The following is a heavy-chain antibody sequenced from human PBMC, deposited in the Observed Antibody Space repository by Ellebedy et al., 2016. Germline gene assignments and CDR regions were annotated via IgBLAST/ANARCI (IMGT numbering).Heavy chain of an antibody. D-gene: IGHD6-19*01. J-gene: IGHJ4*02. CDR2: IHYSGNT. CDR3: ARHGQQWHFHF. Sequence: SETLSLTXTVSGGSISRSSYYWAWIRQPPGKGPEWIGNIHYSGNTNYNPSLKSRVTISVDTSKNQFSLNLTSVTAADTAVYYCARHGQQWHFHFWGQGTLVTVSS. CDR1: GGSISRSSYY. V-gene: IGHV4-61*05.